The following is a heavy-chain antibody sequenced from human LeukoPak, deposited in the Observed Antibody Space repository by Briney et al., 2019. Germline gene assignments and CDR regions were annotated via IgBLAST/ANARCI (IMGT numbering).Heavy chain of an antibody. CDR2: ITTNSGNP. CDR3: ARGRGYCSDSSCYFDY. J-gene: IGHJ4*02. D-gene: IGHD2-15*01. V-gene: IGHV7-4-1*02. Sequence: ASVKVSCKASGYTFTTYGINWVRQAPGQGLECMGWITTNSGNPTYAQGFTGRLVFSLDTSVRTTYLQISSLKAEDTAIYYCARGRGYCSDSSCYFDYWGQGTLVTVSS. CDR1: GYTFTTYG.